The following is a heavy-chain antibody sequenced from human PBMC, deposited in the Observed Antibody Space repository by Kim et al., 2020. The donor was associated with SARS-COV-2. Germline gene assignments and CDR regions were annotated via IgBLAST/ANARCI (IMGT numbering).Heavy chain of an antibody. D-gene: IGHD6-13*01. CDR3: ARLPEYSSSYYSLAY. CDR1: GYTFTSYA. CDR2: INTNTGNP. Sequence: ASVKVSCKASGYTFTSYAMNWVRQAPGQGLEWMGWINTNTGNPTYAQGSTGRFVFSLDTSVSTAYLQISSLKAEDTAVYFCARLPEYSSSYYSLAYWGQGTLVTVSS. J-gene: IGHJ4*02. V-gene: IGHV7-4-1*02.